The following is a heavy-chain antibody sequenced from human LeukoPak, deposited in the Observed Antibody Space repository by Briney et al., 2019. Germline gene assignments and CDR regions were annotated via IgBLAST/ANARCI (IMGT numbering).Heavy chain of an antibody. CDR2: INHSGST. CDR3: AREGSSGWQADY. J-gene: IGHJ4*02. CDR1: GGSFSGYY. V-gene: IGHV4-34*01. Sequence: SETLSLTCAVYGGSFSGYYWSWIRQPPGKGLEWIGEINHSGSTNYNPSLKSRVTISVDASKNQFSLKLSSVTAADTAVYYCAREGSSGWQADYRGQGTLVTVSS. D-gene: IGHD6-19*01.